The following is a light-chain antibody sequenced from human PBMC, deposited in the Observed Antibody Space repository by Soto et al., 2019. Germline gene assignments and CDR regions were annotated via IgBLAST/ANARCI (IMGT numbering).Light chain of an antibody. V-gene: IGLV1-44*01. J-gene: IGLJ2*01. CDR1: RSNVGYSA. CDR2: SNY. CDR3: AAWDDSLNGLV. Sequence: QPVLTQPPSASGAPGQRVTISCSGSRSNVGYSAVNWFQHLPGTAPKLLIYSNYQRPSGVPDRFSGSKSGTSASLAISGLQSEDEADYYCAAWDDSLNGLVFGGGTKLTVL.